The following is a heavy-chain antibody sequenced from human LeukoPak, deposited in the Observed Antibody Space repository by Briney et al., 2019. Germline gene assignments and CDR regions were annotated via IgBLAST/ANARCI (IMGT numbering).Heavy chain of an antibody. D-gene: IGHD3-22*01. V-gene: IGHV4-61*01. CDR1: GGSFSSGTYY. CDR3: ASLRSDSSGYYNFRIDY. J-gene: IGHJ4*02. Sequence: SETLSLTCTVSGGSFSSGTYYWSWIRQPPGKGLEWIGYIYYSGSTNYNPSLKSRVTISVDTSKNQFSLKLSSVTAADTAVYYCASLRSDSSGYYNFRIDYWGQGTPVTVSS. CDR2: IYYSGST.